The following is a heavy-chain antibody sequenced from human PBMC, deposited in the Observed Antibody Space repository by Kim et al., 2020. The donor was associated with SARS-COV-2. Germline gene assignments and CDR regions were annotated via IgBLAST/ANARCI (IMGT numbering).Heavy chain of an antibody. D-gene: IGHD3-10*01. CDR3: AREVGKYYGSGSQQRYFDY. V-gene: IGHV1-3*01. CDR1: GYTFTSYA. Sequence: ASVKVSCKASGYTFTSYAMHWVRQAPGQRLEWMGWINAGNGNTKYSQKFQGRVTITRDTSASTAYMELSSLRSEDTAVYYCAREVGKYYGSGSQQRYFDYWGQGTLVTVSS. CDR2: INAGNGNT. J-gene: IGHJ4*02.